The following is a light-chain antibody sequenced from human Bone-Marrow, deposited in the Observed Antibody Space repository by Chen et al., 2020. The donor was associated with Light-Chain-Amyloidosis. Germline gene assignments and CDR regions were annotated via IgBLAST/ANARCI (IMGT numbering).Light chain of an antibody. CDR2: DAS. J-gene: IGKJ3*01. CDR3: HQYENLPFT. CDR1: HDIITS. V-gene: IGKV1-33*01. Sequence: DIQMTQSPSSLSASVGDRVIISCQASHDIITSLNWFQLKPGKAPKLLIYDASNLQTGVPSRFTGSGSGTHFTLAISSLHPDDIATYYCHQYENLPFTFGPGTKVDMK.